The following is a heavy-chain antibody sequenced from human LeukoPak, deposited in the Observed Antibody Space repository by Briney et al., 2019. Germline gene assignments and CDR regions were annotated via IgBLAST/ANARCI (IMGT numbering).Heavy chain of an antibody. D-gene: IGHD3-3*01. J-gene: IGHJ3*02. CDR1: GGSISNYY. V-gene: IGHV4-59*12. Sequence: SETLSLTCTVSGGSISNYYWSWIRQPPGKGLEWIGYIYYTGSTYYNPSLKSRVTISLDTSKKQFSLKLSSVTAADTAAYYCARDNYAFWSGANRRNAFDIWGQGTMVTVSS. CDR2: IYYTGST. CDR3: ARDNYAFWSGANRRNAFDI.